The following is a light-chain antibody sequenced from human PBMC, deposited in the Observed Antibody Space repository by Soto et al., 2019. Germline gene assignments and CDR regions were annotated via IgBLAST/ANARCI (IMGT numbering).Light chain of an antibody. CDR1: SSDVGSYNL. CDR3: CSYAGSSITLV. Sequence: QSVLTQPASVSGSPGQSITISCTGTSSDVGSYNLVSWYQQHPGKAPKLMIYEGSKRPSGVSNRFSGSKSGNTASLTISGLQAEDEADYYCCSYAGSSITLVFGGGTKVTVL. CDR2: EGS. V-gene: IGLV2-23*01. J-gene: IGLJ2*01.